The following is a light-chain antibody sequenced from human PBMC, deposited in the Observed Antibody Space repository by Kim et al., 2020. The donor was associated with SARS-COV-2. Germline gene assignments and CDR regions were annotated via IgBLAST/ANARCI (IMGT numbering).Light chain of an antibody. Sequence: ELTQPPSASGTPGQRITISCSGSSSNIGTNYVYWYQQLPGTAPKLLIYRNNQRPSGVPDRFSGSKSGTSASLAISGLRSEDEADYYCATWDDSLSGHVVFGGGTQLTVL. J-gene: IGLJ2*01. V-gene: IGLV1-47*01. CDR2: RNN. CDR1: SSNIGTNY. CDR3: ATWDDSLSGHVV.